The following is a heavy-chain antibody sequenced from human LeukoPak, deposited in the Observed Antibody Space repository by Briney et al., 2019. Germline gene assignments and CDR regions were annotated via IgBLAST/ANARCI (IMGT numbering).Heavy chain of an antibody. CDR2: ISSSSSYI. Sequence: GGSLRLSCAASGFTFSSCSMNWVRQAPGKGLEWVSSISSSSSYIYYADSVKGRFTISRDNAKNSLYLQMNSLRAEDTAVYYCAREDTAMVNYYGMDVWGQGTTVTVSS. D-gene: IGHD5-18*01. CDR3: AREDTAMVNYYGMDV. CDR1: GFTFSSCS. V-gene: IGHV3-21*01. J-gene: IGHJ6*02.